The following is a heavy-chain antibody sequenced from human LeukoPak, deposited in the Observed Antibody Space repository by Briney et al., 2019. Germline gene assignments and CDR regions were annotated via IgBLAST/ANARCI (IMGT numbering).Heavy chain of an antibody. CDR1: GGSISSSGYF. V-gene: IGHV4-39*07. J-gene: IGHJ6*03. D-gene: IGHD2-15*01. Sequence: PSETLSLTCTVSGGSISSSGYFWGWIRQPPGKGLEWIGNIYSSGNTYYNPSLKSRVTISVDTSKNQFSLKLSSVTAADTAVYYCARGYCSGGSCYSYYYYNYMDVWGKGTTVTVSS. CDR2: IYSSGNT. CDR3: ARGYCSGGSCYSYYYYNYMDV.